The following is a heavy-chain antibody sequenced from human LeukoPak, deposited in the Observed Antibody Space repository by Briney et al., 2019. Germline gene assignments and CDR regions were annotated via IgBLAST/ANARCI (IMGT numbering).Heavy chain of an antibody. CDR3: ARAVYYDSSGYPNFDY. CDR1: GYTFTGYY. CDR2: INPNSGGT. Sequence: GASVKVSCKASGYTFTGYYMHWVRQAPGQGLEWMGWINPNSGGTNYAQKFQGRVTMTRDTSISTAYMELSRLRSDDTAVYYCARAVYYDSSGYPNFDYWGQGTLVTVSS. V-gene: IGHV1-2*02. D-gene: IGHD3-22*01. J-gene: IGHJ4*02.